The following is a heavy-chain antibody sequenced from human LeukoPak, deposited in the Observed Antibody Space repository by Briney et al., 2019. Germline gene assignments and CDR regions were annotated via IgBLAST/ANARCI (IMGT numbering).Heavy chain of an antibody. CDR1: GFTFSSYS. V-gene: IGHV3-48*01. J-gene: IGHJ4*02. Sequence: PGGSLRLSCAASGFTFSSYSMNWVRQAPGKGLEWVSYISSSSSTIYYADSVKGRFTISRDNAKTSLYLQMNSLRAEDTAVYYCARDRAWPGLLGYFDYWGQGTLVTVSS. CDR2: ISSSSSTI. CDR3: ARDRAWPGLLGYFDY. D-gene: IGHD3-22*01.